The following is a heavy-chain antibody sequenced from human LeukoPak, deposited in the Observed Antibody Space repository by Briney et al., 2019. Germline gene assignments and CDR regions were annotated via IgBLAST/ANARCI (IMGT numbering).Heavy chain of an antibody. Sequence: PGGSLRLSCAASGFTFRSYAMSWVRQAPGKGLEWVSAISGSGGSTYYADSVKGRFTISRDNSKNTPYLQMNSLRAEDTAVYYCAKGRVVPAAIDYWGQGTLVTVSS. CDR3: AKGRVVPAAIDY. D-gene: IGHD2-2*01. CDR2: ISGSGGST. CDR1: GFTFRSYA. J-gene: IGHJ4*02. V-gene: IGHV3-23*01.